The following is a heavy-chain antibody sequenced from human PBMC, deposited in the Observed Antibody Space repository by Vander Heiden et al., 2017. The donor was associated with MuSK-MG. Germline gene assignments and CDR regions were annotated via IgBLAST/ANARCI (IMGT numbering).Heavy chain of an antibody. CDR2: IYDSGST. CDR3: ATERYSSGWYDY. D-gene: IGHD6-19*01. J-gene: IGHJ4*02. CDR1: GGSISSYY. Sequence: QVQLQESGPGLVTPSETLSLTCTVSGGSISSYYWSWIRQPPGKGLEWIGYIYDSGSTNYNPSLKSRVTISVDTSKNQFSLKLSSVTAADTAVYYCATERYSSGWYDYWGQGTLVTVSS. V-gene: IGHV4-59*01.